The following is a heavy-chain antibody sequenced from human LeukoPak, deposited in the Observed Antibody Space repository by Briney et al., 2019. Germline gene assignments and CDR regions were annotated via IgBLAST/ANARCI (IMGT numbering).Heavy chain of an antibody. J-gene: IGHJ4*02. CDR2: TYYRSRWYN. Sequence: SQTLSLTCAISGDSVSSNSAAWTWIRQSPARGLVWLGRTYYRSRWYNEYGVSVKSQLTISTDKSKNQFSLQLNSVTPEDTAAYYCTRELGGFDHWGQGTLVTVSS. CDR3: TRELGGFDH. CDR1: GDSVSSNSAA. D-gene: IGHD3-16*01. V-gene: IGHV6-1*01.